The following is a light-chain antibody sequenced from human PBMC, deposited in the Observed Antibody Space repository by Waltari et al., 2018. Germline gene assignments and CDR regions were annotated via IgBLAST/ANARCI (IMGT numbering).Light chain of an antibody. J-gene: IGKJ1*01. V-gene: IGKV1-12*01. CDR2: HAS. CDR1: ETITGL. CDR3: QQGASFPPT. Sequence: DIQMTQSPASVSASVGDSVTITCRASETITGLLAWYPQKPGKAPKLLSYHASTFQTGVPSRFSDGGSGPDFTPTITGLQAEDSATYFCQQGASFPPTFGQGTEV.